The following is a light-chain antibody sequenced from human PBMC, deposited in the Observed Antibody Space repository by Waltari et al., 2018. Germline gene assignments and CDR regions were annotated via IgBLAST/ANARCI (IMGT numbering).Light chain of an antibody. V-gene: IGLV3-19*01. CDR3: HSRDTTSTRL. Sequence: SSELTQDPAVSVALGQTVRITCQGNSLIRFYASWYQQRPGQAPILVLYGQNNRPSGIPDRFSGSTSGNTASLTITRAQAEDEGDYFCHSRDTTSTRLFGGGTRVTV. J-gene: IGLJ2*01. CDR2: GQN. CDR1: SLIRFY.